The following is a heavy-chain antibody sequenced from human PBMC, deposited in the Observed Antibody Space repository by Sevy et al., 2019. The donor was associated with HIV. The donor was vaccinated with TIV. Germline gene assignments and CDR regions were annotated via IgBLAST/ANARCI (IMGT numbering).Heavy chain of an antibody. Sequence: ASVKVSCKASGYTFTGYYMHWVRQAPGQGLEWMGRINPNSGGTNYAQKFQGRVTMTRDTSISTAYMELSRLRSDDTAVYYCARLVTYYDFLSGYSNDAFDIWGQGTMVTVSS. CDR1: GYTFTGYY. CDR3: ARLVTYYDFLSGYSNDAFDI. J-gene: IGHJ3*02. D-gene: IGHD3-3*01. CDR2: INPNSGGT. V-gene: IGHV1-2*06.